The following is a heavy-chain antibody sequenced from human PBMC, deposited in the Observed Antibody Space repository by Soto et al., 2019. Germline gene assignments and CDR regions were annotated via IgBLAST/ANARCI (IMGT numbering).Heavy chain of an antibody. V-gene: IGHV3-33*01. CDR3: ARNHCSSHACTRDLVGADTMDY. CDR2: VWYDGSDR. J-gene: IGHJ4*02. D-gene: IGHD2-2*01. Sequence: SLRLSCAASGFPFSSYAMHWVRQAPGMGPEWVAVVWYDGSDRNYADSVKGRFTISRDTSKSTMYLQMDHLKVEDTGVYHCARNHCSSHACTRDLVGADTMDYWGPGTPVTVSS. CDR1: GFPFSSYA.